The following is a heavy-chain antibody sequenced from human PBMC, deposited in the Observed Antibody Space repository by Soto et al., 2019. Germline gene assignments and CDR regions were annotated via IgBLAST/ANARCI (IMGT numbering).Heavy chain of an antibody. CDR2: VYFSGYT. Sequence: QVHLQESGPGLVKPSETLSLTCTVSNGSISGYYWSWIRQAPGKGLEWIGYVYFSGYTTYNPSLKSRVDMSVDTSKNQFSLKLKSVTTADTAVYFCARVMFAYSDYFFGLDPWGQGTLVTVSS. CDR3: ARVMFAYSDYFFGLDP. V-gene: IGHV4-59*01. J-gene: IGHJ5*02. CDR1: NGSISGYY. D-gene: IGHD3-16*01.